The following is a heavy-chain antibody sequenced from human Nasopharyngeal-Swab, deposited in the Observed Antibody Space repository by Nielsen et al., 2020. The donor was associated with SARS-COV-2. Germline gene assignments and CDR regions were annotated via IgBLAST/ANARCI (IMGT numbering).Heavy chain of an antibody. V-gene: IGHV4-61*01. CDR1: GGTVSGGSISSYY. CDR2: IHSSGST. CDR3: ARDIGVGLLDAFDI. D-gene: IGHD2/OR15-2a*01. Sequence: SETLSLTCTVSGGTVSGGSISSYYWSWIRQSPGKGLEWIGYIHSSGSTKYNPSLKSRVTISVDTSKNQFSLKLSSVTAADTAVYYCARDIGVGLLDAFDIWGQGTMVTVSS. J-gene: IGHJ3*02.